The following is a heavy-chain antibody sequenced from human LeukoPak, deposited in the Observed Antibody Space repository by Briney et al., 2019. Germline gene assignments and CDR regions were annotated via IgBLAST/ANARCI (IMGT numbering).Heavy chain of an antibody. CDR2: INRESTYI. V-gene: IGHV3-21*01. D-gene: IGHD1-1*01. J-gene: IGHJ4*02. CDR1: GFTFSSYS. Sequence: PGGSLRLSCAASGFTFSSYSMNWLRQAPGKGLEWVSSINRESTYIHDADSVKGRFAISRDNAKNLLYLQMSSMRVEDTAVYYCVREGYTHGHSLYYFDYWGQGALVTVSS. CDR3: VREGYTHGHSLYYFDY.